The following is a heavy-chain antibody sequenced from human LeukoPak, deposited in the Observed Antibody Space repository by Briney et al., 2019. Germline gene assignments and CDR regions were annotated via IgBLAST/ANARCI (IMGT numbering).Heavy chain of an antibody. V-gene: IGHV3-23*01. CDR1: GFTFSSYA. CDR3: AKRRGLELLYYYYMDV. J-gene: IGHJ6*03. Sequence: GGSLRLSCAASGFTFSSYAMSWVRLAPGKGLKWVSSISGSGGSTYYADSVKGRFTISRDNSKNTLYLQMNSLRAEDTAVYYCAKRRGLELLYYYYMDVWGKGTTVTVSS. D-gene: IGHD1-7*01. CDR2: ISGSGGST.